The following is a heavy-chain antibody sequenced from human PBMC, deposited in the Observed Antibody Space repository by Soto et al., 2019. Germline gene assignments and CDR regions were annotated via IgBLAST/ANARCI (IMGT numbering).Heavy chain of an antibody. V-gene: IGHV1-2*02. Sequence: QVQLLQSGAEVKKPGASVKVSCKASGYTFTDYYMQWVRQAPGQGLEWLGWINSNTGGTNYAQKFRGRVTMTRDTPITTAYMELSRLGSDDTAVYYCARDPGYYGLDVWGQGTTVIVSS. J-gene: IGHJ6*02. CDR3: ARDPGYYGLDV. CDR1: GYTFTDYY. CDR2: INSNTGGT.